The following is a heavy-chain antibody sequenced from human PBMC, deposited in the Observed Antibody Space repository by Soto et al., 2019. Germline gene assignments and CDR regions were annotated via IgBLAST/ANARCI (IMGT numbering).Heavy chain of an antibody. Sequence: QVQLVQSGAEVKKPGASVKVSCKASGYTFTSYGISWVRQAPGQGLEWMGWISAYNGNTNYAQKLPGRVTMTTDTSTSTDYMELRSLRSDDTAVYDCARVIAALNWFDPWGQGTLVTVSS. V-gene: IGHV1-18*01. CDR3: ARVIAALNWFDP. D-gene: IGHD6-13*01. CDR2: ISAYNGNT. J-gene: IGHJ5*02. CDR1: GYTFTSYG.